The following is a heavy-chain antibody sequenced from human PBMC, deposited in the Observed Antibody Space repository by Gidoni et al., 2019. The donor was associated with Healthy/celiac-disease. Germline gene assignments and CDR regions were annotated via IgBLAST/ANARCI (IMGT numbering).Heavy chain of an antibody. V-gene: IGHV3-74*01. J-gene: IGHJ4*02. CDR2: ITSDGSST. D-gene: IGHD3-10*01. CDR3: ARDSVNYYGSGSYDY. Sequence: EVQLVESGGGLVQPGGSLGLSCAASGFTFSSYWMHWVRQAPGKGLVWVSRITSDGSSTSYADSVKCRFTLSRDNANNTLYLQMNSLRAEDTAVYYCARDSVNYYGSGSYDYWGQGTLVTVSS. CDR1: GFTFSSYW.